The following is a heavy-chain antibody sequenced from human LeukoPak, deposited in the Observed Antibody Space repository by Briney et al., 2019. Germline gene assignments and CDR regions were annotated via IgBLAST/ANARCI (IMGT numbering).Heavy chain of an antibody. CDR1: GFTFGDYA. V-gene: IGHV3-53*01. J-gene: IGHJ4*02. CDR2: IYSGGST. CDR3: ARGPGY. Sequence: GGSLRLSCTASGFTFGDYAMSWVRQAPGKGLEWVSVIYSGGSTYYADSVKGRFTISRDNSKNTLYLQMNSLRAEDTAVYYCARGPGYWGQGTLVTVSS.